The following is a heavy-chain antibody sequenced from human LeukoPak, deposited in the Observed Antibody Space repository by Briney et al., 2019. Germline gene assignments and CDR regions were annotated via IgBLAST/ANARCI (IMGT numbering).Heavy chain of an antibody. Sequence: SETLSLTCSVSGGSITSSSYYWGWIRQSPEKGLEWIGSIYYTGGTYYSPSLKSRVTISVDTSKNQFSLKLSSVTAADTAVYYCARREEGGSYWYFDYWGQGTLVTVSS. J-gene: IGHJ4*02. CDR3: ARREEGGSYWYFDY. CDR1: GGSITSSSYY. CDR2: IYYTGGT. V-gene: IGHV4-39*01. D-gene: IGHD1-26*01.